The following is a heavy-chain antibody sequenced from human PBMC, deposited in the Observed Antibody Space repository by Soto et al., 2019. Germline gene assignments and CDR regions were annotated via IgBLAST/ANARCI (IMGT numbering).Heavy chain of an antibody. CDR1: GFPFSSSG. Sequence: GGSLRLSCAASGFPFSSSGMHWVRQAPCKGLEWVAVISYDGSNKYYADSVKGRFTISRDNTKSTLYLQMNSLRPEDTALYYCARGLSSGLPSSPWGQGSLVTVSS. J-gene: IGHJ5*02. CDR2: ISYDGSNK. D-gene: IGHD6-19*01. CDR3: ARGLSSGLPSSP. V-gene: IGHV3-33*01.